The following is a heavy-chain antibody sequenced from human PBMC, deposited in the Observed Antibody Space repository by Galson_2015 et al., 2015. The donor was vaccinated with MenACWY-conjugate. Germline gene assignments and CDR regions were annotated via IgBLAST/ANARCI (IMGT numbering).Heavy chain of an antibody. Sequence: SVKVSCKASEYTFTSFAMHWVRQAPGQSLEWMGRINAGTGNTEYSKKFQGRVTITTDTSAKTAYMELSSLRSEDTAVYYCARDLGSYCSRNDCYSPYWGQGTLVTVSS. J-gene: IGHJ4*02. CDR2: INAGTGNT. CDR1: EYTFTSFA. V-gene: IGHV1-3*01. CDR3: ARDLGSYCSRNDCYSPY. D-gene: IGHD2-2*01.